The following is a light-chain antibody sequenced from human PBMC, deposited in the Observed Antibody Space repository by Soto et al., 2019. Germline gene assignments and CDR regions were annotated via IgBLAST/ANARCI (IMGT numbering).Light chain of an antibody. J-gene: IGLJ1*01. Sequence: QSVLTQPPSASGTPGQSLTISCSGGYSNIGSHYVYWYQHFPGTAPRLLIFRDGQRPSGVPARFFGSKSGNTAYLTISGLQVEDEAEYFCFSFTTTSTHVFGTGTKVTDL. CDR1: YSNIGSHY. CDR2: RDG. CDR3: FSFTTTSTHV. V-gene: IGLV1-47*01.